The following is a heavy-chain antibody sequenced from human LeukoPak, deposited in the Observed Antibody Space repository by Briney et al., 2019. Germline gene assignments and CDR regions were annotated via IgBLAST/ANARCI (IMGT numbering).Heavy chain of an antibody. CDR3: ARANLNPASSSWYYYYGMDV. J-gene: IGHJ6*02. CDR2: INTNTGNP. CDR1: GYTFTSYA. D-gene: IGHD6-13*01. Sequence: ASVKASCKASGYTFTSYAMSWVRQAPGQGLEWMGWINTNTGNPTYAQGFTGRFVFSLDTSVSTAYLQISSLKAEDTAVYYCARANLNPASSSWYYYYGMDVWGQGTTVTVSS. V-gene: IGHV7-4-1*02.